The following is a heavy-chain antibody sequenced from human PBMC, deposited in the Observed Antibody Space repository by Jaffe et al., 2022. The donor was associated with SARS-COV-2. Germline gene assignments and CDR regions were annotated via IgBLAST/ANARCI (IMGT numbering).Heavy chain of an antibody. Sequence: QVQLQESGPGLVKPSQTLSLTCTVSGGSISSGGYYWSWIRQHPGKGLEWIGYIYYSGSTYYNPSLKSRVTISVDTSKNQFSLKLSSVTAADTAVYYCARDRLEGGGPNYDFWSGYYTGGSLNYYYYGMDVWGQGTTVTVSS. D-gene: IGHD3-3*01. J-gene: IGHJ6*02. CDR2: IYYSGST. CDR1: GGSISSGGYY. CDR3: ARDRLEGGGPNYDFWSGYYTGGSLNYYYYGMDV. V-gene: IGHV4-31*03.